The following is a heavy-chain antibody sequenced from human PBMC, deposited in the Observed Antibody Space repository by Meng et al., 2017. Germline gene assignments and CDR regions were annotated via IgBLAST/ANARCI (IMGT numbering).Heavy chain of an antibody. J-gene: IGHJ2*01. CDR1: GYTFTSYG. CDR2: ISAYNGNT. V-gene: IGHV1-18*01. D-gene: IGHD4-17*01. Sequence: QVTLVQAGDEVKKPGASVQVSCKASGYTFTSYGISWVRQAPGQGLEWMGWISAYNGNTNYAQKLQGRVTMTTDTSTSTAYMELRSLRSDDTAVYYCARGGSRYYGDYNWYFDLWGRGTLVTVSS. CDR3: ARGGSRYYGDYNWYFDL.